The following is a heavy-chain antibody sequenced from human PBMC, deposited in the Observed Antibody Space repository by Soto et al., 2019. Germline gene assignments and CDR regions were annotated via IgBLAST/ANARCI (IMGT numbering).Heavy chain of an antibody. CDR2: IWYDGSNK. CDR3: ARAGYSSGWYYLSPHYYFDY. CDR1: GFTFSSYG. Sequence: QVQLVESGGGVVQPGRSLRLSCAASGFTFSSYGMHWVRQAPGKGLEWVAVIWYDGSNKYYAYSVKGRFTISRDTSKNTLYLQMNSLGAEDTAVYYCARAGYSSGWYYLSPHYYFDYWGQGTLVTVSS. J-gene: IGHJ4*02. D-gene: IGHD6-19*01. V-gene: IGHV3-33*01.